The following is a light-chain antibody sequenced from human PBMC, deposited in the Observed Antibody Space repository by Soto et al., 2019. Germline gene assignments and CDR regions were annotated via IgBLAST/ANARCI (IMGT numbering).Light chain of an antibody. CDR2: AAS. CDR3: QQCNSYPIT. V-gene: IGKV1-9*01. J-gene: IGKJ5*01. CDR1: HGISSN. Sequence: DIQLTQSPSFLSASVGDRVTITCRSSHGISSNFAWYQQKPRKAPKLLIYAASTLQSGVPSRFSGSGPGTEFTLTISSLQPEDFATYYCQQCNSYPITSGQGTRLESK.